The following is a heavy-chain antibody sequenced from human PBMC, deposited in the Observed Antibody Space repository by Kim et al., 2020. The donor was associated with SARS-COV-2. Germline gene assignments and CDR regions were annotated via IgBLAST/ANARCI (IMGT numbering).Heavy chain of an antibody. CDR1: GFTFSTYA. V-gene: IGHV3-33*01. D-gene: IGHD3-10*01. CDR3: GRDPGGSGFALDI. Sequence: GGSLRLSCAESGFTFSTYAMHWVRQAPGKGLEWVAVIWFDGSNKYHADSVKGRFTISRDNSQNTLYLHMNSLRVEDTAVYYCGRDPGGSGFALDIWGQGTMVTVSS. CDR2: IWFDGSNK. J-gene: IGHJ3*02.